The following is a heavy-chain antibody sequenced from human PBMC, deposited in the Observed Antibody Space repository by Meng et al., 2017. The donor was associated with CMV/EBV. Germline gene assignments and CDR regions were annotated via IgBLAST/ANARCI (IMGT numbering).Heavy chain of an antibody. CDR1: GFTCSSYS. CDR2: ISSSSSYI. J-gene: IGHJ5*02. D-gene: IGHD3-3*01. V-gene: IGHV3-21*01. Sequence: GGSLRISCAASGFTCSSYSMNWVRQAPGKGLEWVSSISSSSSYIYYADSVKGRFTISRDNAKNSLYLQMNSLRAEDTAVYYCARDATYYDFWSGYISWFDPWGQGTLVTVSS. CDR3: ARDATYYDFWSGYISWFDP.